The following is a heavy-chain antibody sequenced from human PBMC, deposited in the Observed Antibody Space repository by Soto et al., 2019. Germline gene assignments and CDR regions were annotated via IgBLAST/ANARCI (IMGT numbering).Heavy chain of an antibody. Sequence: SETLSLTCTVSGDSINTYYWSWIRRPPGKGLEWIGYVHYSETTKYNPSLKSRVTISVDTSKNQFSLKLSSVTAADTAVYYCARDMPLYGNFDYRSQGALVTVSS. V-gene: IGHV4-59*01. J-gene: IGHJ4*02. D-gene: IGHD1-26*01. CDR3: ARDMPLYGNFDY. CDR1: GDSINTYY. CDR2: VHYSETT.